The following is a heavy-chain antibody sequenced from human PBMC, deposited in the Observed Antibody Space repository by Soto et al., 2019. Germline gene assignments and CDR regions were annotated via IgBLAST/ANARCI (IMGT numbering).Heavy chain of an antibody. CDR3: AKDRPRYDSSGYLDD. CDR1: GFTFSSYG. Sequence: QVQLVASGGGVVQPGRSLRLSCAASGFTFSSYGMHWVRQAPGKGLEWVAVISYDGSNKYYADSVKGRFTISRDNSKNTLYLQMNSLRAEDTAVYYCAKDRPRYDSSGYLDDWGQGTLVTVSS. V-gene: IGHV3-30*18. D-gene: IGHD3-22*01. J-gene: IGHJ4*02. CDR2: ISYDGSNK.